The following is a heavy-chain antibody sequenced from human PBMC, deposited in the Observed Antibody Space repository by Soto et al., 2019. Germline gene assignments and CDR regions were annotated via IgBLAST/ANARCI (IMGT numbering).Heavy chain of an antibody. V-gene: IGHV1-46*01. CDR3: GRGRSGQIVVFY. D-gene: IGHD1-26*01. J-gene: IGHJ4*02. Sequence: GASVKVSCKASGYTFTSYYMHWVRQAPGQGLEWMGIINPSGGSTSYAQRFQGRVTMTRDMSITTVYMELNNLSPDDTAVYYCGRGRSGQIVVFYWGQGTPVTVSS. CDR2: INPSGGST. CDR1: GYTFTSYY.